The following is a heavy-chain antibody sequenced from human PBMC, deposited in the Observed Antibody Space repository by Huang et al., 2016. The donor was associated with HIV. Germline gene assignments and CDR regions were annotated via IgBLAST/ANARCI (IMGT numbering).Heavy chain of an antibody. CDR1: DFDFSSYW. J-gene: IGHJ3*02. CDR2: IREDSGQK. Sequence: EVQLVESGGGLVQPGGSLRFSCAASDFDFSSYWMMWLRQVPGKGLEWVANIREDSGQKDYLDSVKGRFIIARDNPKKSLYLQMNNLRAEDAAVYYCARDPFIKAFDIWGQGTLVTVSS. CDR3: ARDPFIKAFDI. V-gene: IGHV3-7*01.